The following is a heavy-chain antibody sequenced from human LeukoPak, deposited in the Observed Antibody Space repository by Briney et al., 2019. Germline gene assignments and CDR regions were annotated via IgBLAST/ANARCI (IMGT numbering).Heavy chain of an antibody. CDR2: IYPGDSYT. CDR3: ARHPYCSGANCLAIDY. CDR1: GSNFLSYW. J-gene: IGHJ4*02. V-gene: IGHV5-51*01. D-gene: IGHD2-2*01. Sequence: GASLQISCKSSGSNFLSYWIGWVRQLPGKGLEWMGIIYPGDSYTAYSPSFQGQVTISADTSINTAYLQWSSLKASDTAMYYCARHPYCSGANCLAIDYWGQGTLVTVSS.